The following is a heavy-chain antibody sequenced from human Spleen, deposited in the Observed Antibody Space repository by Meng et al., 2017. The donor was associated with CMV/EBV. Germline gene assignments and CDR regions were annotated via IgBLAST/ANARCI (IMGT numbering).Heavy chain of an antibody. Sequence: GGSLRLSCAASGFTFSSYSMNWVRQAPGKGLEWVSSLSGSGESTYYADTVKGRFTISRDNSKKSLYLQMNSLRAEDTAVYYCAKYGLGYYGSGSYFEYWDQGTLVTVSS. CDR3: AKYGLGYYGSGSYFEY. CDR2: LSGSGEST. J-gene: IGHJ4*02. CDR1: GFTFSSYS. D-gene: IGHD3-10*01. V-gene: IGHV3-23*01.